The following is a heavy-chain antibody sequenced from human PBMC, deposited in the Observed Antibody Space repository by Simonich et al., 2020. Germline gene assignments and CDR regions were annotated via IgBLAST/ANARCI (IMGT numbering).Heavy chain of an antibody. CDR1: GGSFSGYY. D-gene: IGHD3-9*01. CDR2: INHSGST. Sequence: QVQLQQWGAGLLKPSETLSLTCAVYGGSFSGYYWSWLRQPPGKGLEWIGEINHSGSTNYNPSLKSRVTKSVDTSKNQFSLKLSSVTAADTAVYYCARGKNYDILTGGWYFDLWGRGTLVTVSS. CDR3: ARGKNYDILTGGWYFDL. V-gene: IGHV4-34*01. J-gene: IGHJ2*01.